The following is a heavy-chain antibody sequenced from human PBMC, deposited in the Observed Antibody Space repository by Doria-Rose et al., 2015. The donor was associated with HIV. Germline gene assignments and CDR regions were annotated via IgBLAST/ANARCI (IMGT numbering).Heavy chain of an antibody. CDR2: IRSKAYGGTT. V-gene: IGHV3-49*02. D-gene: IGHD3-3*01. Sequence: RQAPGKGLEWLGFIRSKAYGGTTEYAASLKDRFTISRDDSNTIAYLHMNSLKTEDTAVYFCTKSYNNFWSGSYYDYWGPGTLVTGSA. J-gene: IGHJ4*02. CDR3: TKSYNNFWSGSYYDY.